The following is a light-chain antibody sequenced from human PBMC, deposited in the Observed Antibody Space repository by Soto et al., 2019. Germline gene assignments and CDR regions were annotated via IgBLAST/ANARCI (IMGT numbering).Light chain of an antibody. J-gene: IGKJ4*01. CDR2: AAS. V-gene: IGKV3D-15*01. CDR1: QSISNY. CDR3: QQYNTYSSLT. Sequence: EIVLTQSPATLSLSPGERATLYCRASQSISNYLAWYQQKPGQAPRLLIYAASSRATGIPARFSGSGYGTEFTLTISSLQPDDFATYYCQQYNTYSSLTFGGGTKVDIK.